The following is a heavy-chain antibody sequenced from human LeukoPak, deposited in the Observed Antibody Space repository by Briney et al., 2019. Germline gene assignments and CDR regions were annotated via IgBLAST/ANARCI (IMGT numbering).Heavy chain of an antibody. CDR1: GYIFTDYY. CDR2: INAYNGNT. CDR3: ARFISGYYYYFDY. J-gene: IGHJ4*02. V-gene: IGHV1-18*04. D-gene: IGHD5-12*01. Sequence: GASVKVSCKTSGYIFTDYYIHWVRQAPGQGLEWMGWINAYNGNTDYSQKFQGRVTMTTDTSTSTAYMELRSLRSDDTAVYYCARFISGYYYYFDYWGQGTLVTVSS.